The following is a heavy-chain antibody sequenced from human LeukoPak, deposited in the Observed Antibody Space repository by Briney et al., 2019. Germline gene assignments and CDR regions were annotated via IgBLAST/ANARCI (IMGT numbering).Heavy chain of an antibody. Sequence: PGGSLRLSCAASGFIFSSYSMNWVRQAPGKGLEWVSSISSSSSDMYYADSVKGRFTISRDNAKNSLYLQMNSLRAEDTAVYYCARDRYGSGPDPLRHWGQGTLVTVSS. D-gene: IGHD3-10*01. V-gene: IGHV3-21*01. CDR3: ARDRYGSGPDPLRH. CDR1: GFIFSSYS. CDR2: ISSSSSDM. J-gene: IGHJ1*01.